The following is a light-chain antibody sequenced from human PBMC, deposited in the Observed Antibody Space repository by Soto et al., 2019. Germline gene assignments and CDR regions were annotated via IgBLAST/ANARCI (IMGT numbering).Light chain of an antibody. Sequence: EIVLTQSPGTLCLSPGERATLSCRSSQSVSSSYLAWYQQKPGQAPRLLIYGASSRATGIPDRFSGSGSGTDFTLTISRLEPEDFAVYYCQPYGSSPITVGQGTRLEIK. V-gene: IGKV3-20*01. CDR3: QPYGSSPIT. J-gene: IGKJ5*01. CDR2: GAS. CDR1: QSVSSSY.